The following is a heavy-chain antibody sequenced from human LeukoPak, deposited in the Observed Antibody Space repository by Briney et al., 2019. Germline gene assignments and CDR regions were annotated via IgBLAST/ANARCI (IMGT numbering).Heavy chain of an antibody. D-gene: IGHD5-18*01. V-gene: IGHV3-33*01. CDR1: GFTFSSYG. CDR2: IWLDGSNK. CDR3: TRDRAVTHFDY. Sequence: PGRSLRLSCAASGFTFSSYGMHWVRHAPGKGLEWVALIWLDGSNKYYADSVKGRFTISRDNSKNTLYLQMNSLRAEDTAVYYCTRDRAVTHFDYWGQGTLVTVSS. J-gene: IGHJ4*02.